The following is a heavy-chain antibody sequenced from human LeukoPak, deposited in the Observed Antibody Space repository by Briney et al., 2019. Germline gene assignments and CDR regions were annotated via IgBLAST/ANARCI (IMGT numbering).Heavy chain of an antibody. CDR2: IYYSGST. CDR1: GGSVSSGSYY. Sequence: KPSETLSLTCTVSGGSVSSGSYYWSWIRQPPGKGLEWIGYIYYSGSTYYNPSLKSRVTISVDTSKNQFSLKVNSVTAADTAVYYCARQHFYGDSTWGQGTLVTVSS. D-gene: IGHD4-17*01. J-gene: IGHJ4*02. CDR3: ARQHFYGDST. V-gene: IGHV4-61*01.